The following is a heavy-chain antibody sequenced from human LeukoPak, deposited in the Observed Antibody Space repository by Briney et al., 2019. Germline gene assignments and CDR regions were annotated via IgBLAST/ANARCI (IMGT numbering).Heavy chain of an antibody. CDR1: GFTFSSYS. J-gene: IGHJ4*02. D-gene: IGHD1-26*01. CDR2: ISSSSYI. V-gene: IGHV3-21*01. Sequence: AGGSLRLSCAASGFTFSSYSMNWVRRAPGKGLEWVSSISSSSYIYYADSVKGRFTISRDNAKNSLYLQMNSLRAEDTAVYYCARDQYXGSWFHWGQGTLVTVSS. CDR3: ARDQYXGSWFH.